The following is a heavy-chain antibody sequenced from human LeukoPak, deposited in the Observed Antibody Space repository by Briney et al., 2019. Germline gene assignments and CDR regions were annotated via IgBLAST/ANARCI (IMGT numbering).Heavy chain of an antibody. CDR2: ISYDGSNK. CDR3: AKDLGITMIVVVTQPLGY. CDR1: GFTFSSYG. Sequence: GRSLRLSCAASGFTFSSYGMHWVRQAPGKGLEWVAVISYDGSNKYYADSVKGRFTISRDNSKNTLYLQMNSLRAEDTAVYYCAKDLGITMIVVVTQPLGYWGQGTLVTVPS. D-gene: IGHD3-22*01. V-gene: IGHV3-30*18. J-gene: IGHJ4*02.